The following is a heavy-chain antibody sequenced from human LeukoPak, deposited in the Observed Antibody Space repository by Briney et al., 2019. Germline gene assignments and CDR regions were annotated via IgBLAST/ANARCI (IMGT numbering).Heavy chain of an antibody. CDR3: ARDRGYSYGRPFDPPY. D-gene: IGHD5-18*01. CDR2: INHSGST. V-gene: IGHV4-34*01. CDR1: GGSFSGYY. Sequence: ASETLSLTCAVYGGSFSGYYRSWIRQPPGKGLEWIGEINHSGSTNYNPSLKSRVTISVDTSKNQFSLKLSSVTAADTAVYYCARDRGYSYGRPFDPPYWGQGTLVTVSS. J-gene: IGHJ4*02.